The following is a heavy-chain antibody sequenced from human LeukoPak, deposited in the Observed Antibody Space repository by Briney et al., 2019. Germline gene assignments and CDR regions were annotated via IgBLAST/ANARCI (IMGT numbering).Heavy chain of an antibody. V-gene: IGHV3-74*01. Sequence: GGSLRLSCAASGFTFSSHWMHWVRQAPGEGLVWVSRVYNDGSTTNYADSVKGRFTVSRDNAKNTLYLQMNSLRAEDMAVYYCARESGSSRFFDYWGQGTLVTVSS. D-gene: IGHD6-6*01. J-gene: IGHJ4*02. CDR3: ARESGSSRFFDY. CDR1: GFTFSSHW. CDR2: VYNDGSTT.